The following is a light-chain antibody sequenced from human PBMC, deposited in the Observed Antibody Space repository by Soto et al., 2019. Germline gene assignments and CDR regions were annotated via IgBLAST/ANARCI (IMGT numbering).Light chain of an antibody. V-gene: IGKV2D-29*02. CDR2: EVS. J-gene: IGKJ5*01. Sequence: DVVMTQTPLSLSVAPGQPASISCKSSQSLLHITGETFLFWYLQKPGQSPQLLIDEVSTRVSGVAVRFSGSGSGTDVTLKISRVETDDVGIYYCMQSTQLPPTFGQGTRLG. CDR1: QSLLHITGETF. CDR3: MQSTQLPPT.